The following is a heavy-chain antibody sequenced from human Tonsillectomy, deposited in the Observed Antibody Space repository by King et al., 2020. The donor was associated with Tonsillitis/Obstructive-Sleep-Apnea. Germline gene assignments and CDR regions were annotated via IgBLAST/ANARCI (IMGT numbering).Heavy chain of an antibody. J-gene: IGHJ3*02. CDR1: GFSLSTSGVG. CDR2: IYWDYDK. Sequence: TLKESGPTLVKPTQTLTLTCTFSGFSLSTSGVGVGWIRQPPGKALEWLALIYWDYDKRYSPSLKSRLTITKDTSKNQVVLTMTNMDPVDTATYYCAHSKWLPSAEIWGQGTMVTVSS. CDR3: AHSKWLPSAEI. D-gene: IGHD5-12*01. V-gene: IGHV2-5*02.